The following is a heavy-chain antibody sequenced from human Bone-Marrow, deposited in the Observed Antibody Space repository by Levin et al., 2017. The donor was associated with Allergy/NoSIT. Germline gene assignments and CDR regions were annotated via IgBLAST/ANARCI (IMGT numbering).Heavy chain of an antibody. V-gene: IGHV4-30-4*01. J-gene: IGHJ4*02. CDR3: ARDQVHDYGVYGGYDY. CDR1: GDSITSGDFY. D-gene: IGHD4-17*01. Sequence: SETLSLTCTVSGDSITSGDFYWGWIRQPPGKGLEWIGYIYHSGNTYYNPSLMRRVAISVDTSKNQFSLRLSSVTAADTAVYYCARDQVHDYGVYGGYDYWGRGTLVTVSS. CDR2: IYHSGNT.